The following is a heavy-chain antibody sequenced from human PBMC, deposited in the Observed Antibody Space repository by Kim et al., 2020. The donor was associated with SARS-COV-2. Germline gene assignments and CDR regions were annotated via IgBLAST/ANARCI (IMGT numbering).Heavy chain of an antibody. V-gene: IGHV1-3*01. Sequence: FQGRVTITRDTSASTAYMELSSLRSEDTAVYYCASRHSTNNYYYYGMDVWGQGTTVTVSS. CDR3: ASRHSTNNYYYYGMDV. D-gene: IGHD5-18*01. J-gene: IGHJ6*02.